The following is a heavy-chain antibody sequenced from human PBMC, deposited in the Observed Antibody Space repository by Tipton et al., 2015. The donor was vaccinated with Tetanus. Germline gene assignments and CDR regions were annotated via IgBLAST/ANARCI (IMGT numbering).Heavy chain of an antibody. Sequence: TLSLTCTVSGGSISSYYWSWIRQPAGKGLEWIGRIYTSGSTNYNPSLKSRVTMSVDTSKNQFSLKLSSVTAADTAVYYCARGATPRPGIAAAGMSSGWFDPWGQGTLVTVSS. J-gene: IGHJ5*02. D-gene: IGHD6-13*01. CDR2: IYTSGST. CDR3: ARGATPRPGIAAAGMSSGWFDP. CDR1: GGSISSYY. V-gene: IGHV4-4*07.